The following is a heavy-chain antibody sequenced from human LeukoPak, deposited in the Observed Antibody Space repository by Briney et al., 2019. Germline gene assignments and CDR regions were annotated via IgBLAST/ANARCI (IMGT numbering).Heavy chain of an antibody. D-gene: IGHD3-3*01. CDR1: GFRFSSYA. CDR2: ISGSGGST. V-gene: IGHV3-23*01. J-gene: IGHJ4*02. Sequence: SGGSLRLSCAASGFRFSSYAMSWVRQAPGKGLEWVSAISGSGGSTYYADSVKGRFTISRDNSKNTLYLQMNSLRAEDTAVYYCAKVVSVRATIFGVVPTFDYWGQGTLVTVSS. CDR3: AKVVSVRATIFGVVPTFDY.